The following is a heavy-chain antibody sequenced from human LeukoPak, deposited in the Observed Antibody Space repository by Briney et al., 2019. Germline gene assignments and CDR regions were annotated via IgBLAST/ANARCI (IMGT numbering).Heavy chain of an antibody. Sequence: SETLSLTCTVSGGSISSSSYYWGWIRQPPGKGLEWIGSIYYSGSTYYNPSLKSRVTISVDTSKNQFSLKLSSVTAADTAVYYCARGIKTMVRGAPPPYYYYMDVWGKGTTVTVSS. CDR3: ARGIKTMVRGAPPPYYYYMDV. CDR2: IYYSGST. V-gene: IGHV4-39*07. J-gene: IGHJ6*03. D-gene: IGHD3-10*01. CDR1: GGSISSSSYY.